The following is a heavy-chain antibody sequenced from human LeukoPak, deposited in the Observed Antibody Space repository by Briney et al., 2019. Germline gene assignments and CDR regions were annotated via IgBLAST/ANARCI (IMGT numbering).Heavy chain of an antibody. D-gene: IGHD3-3*01. CDR3: ARGPRITIFGVVTPLDY. Sequence: SETLSLTCAVYGGSFSGYYWSWIRQPPGKGLDWIGEVNHSGSTNYNPSLKSRVTISVDTSKNQFSLKLSSVTAADTAVYYCARGPRITIFGVVTPLDYWGQGTLVTVSS. J-gene: IGHJ4*02. CDR1: GGSFSGYY. CDR2: VNHSGST. V-gene: IGHV4-34*01.